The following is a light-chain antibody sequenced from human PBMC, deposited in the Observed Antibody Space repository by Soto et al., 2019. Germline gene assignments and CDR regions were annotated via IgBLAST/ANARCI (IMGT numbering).Light chain of an antibody. CDR2: GAS. V-gene: IGKV3-20*01. CDR1: QSVDSN. J-gene: IGKJ4*01. CDR3: QQYGSSPLT. Sequence: EIVMTQSPVTLSVSPGERATLSCRASQSVDSNLAWYQQKAGQAPRLLIYGASSRATGIPDRFSGSGSGTDFTLTISRLEPEDFAVYYCQQYGSSPLTFGGGTNVDIK.